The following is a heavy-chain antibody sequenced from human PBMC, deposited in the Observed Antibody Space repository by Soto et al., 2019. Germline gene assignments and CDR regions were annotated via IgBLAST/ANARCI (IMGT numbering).Heavy chain of an antibody. Sequence: GGSLRLSCAASGFTFSDAWMSWVRQAAGKGLDWVGRIESKRDGGTTEYAAPVRGRFTISRDDSKNTLYLQMNSLKAEDTAVYYSTTDLWPTAVVVRSTGYFNPWGQGT. D-gene: IGHD3-10*01. CDR3: TTDLWPTAVVVRSTGYFNP. CDR2: IESKRDGGTT. J-gene: IGHJ5*02. V-gene: IGHV3-15*04. CDR1: GFTFSDAW.